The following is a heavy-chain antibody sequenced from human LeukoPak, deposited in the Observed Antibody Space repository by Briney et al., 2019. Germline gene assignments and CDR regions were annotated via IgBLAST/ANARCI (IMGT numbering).Heavy chain of an antibody. CDR2: INQNGGEK. CDR1: GFTFSGYW. J-gene: IGHJ4*02. CDR3: ARGATGDYVWGSYIY. V-gene: IGHV3-7*01. Sequence: GGSLRLSCADSGFTFSGYWMNWVRQAPGKGLEWVANINQNGGEKYYVDSVKGRFTISRDNGKNSLYLQMNSLRAEDTAVYYCARGATGDYVWGSYIYWGQGTLVTVSS. D-gene: IGHD3-16*01.